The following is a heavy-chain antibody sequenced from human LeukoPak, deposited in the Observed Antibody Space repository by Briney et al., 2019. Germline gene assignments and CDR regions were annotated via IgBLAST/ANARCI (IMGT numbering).Heavy chain of an antibody. Sequence: GGSLRLSCAASGFTFNDYYMSWIRQAPGKGLEWLSYINIGGTNTHYADSVKGRFTISRDNAKKSLYLEMNNLRAKDTAVYYCATDGAGFDTWGQGVLVTASS. J-gene: IGHJ5*02. V-gene: IGHV3-11*01. CDR1: GFTFNDYY. CDR3: ATDGAGFDT. CDR2: INIGGTNT.